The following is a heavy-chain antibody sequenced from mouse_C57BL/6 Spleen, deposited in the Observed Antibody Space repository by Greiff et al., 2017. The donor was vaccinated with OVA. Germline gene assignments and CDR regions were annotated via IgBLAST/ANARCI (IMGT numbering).Heavy chain of an antibody. J-gene: IGHJ4*01. Sequence: QVHVKQSGAELVRPGTSVKVSCKASGYAFTNYLIEWVKQRPGQGLEWIGVINPGSGGTNYNEKFKGKATLTADKSSSTAYMQLSSLTSEDSAVYFCARKDYGSFYAMDYWGQGTSVTVSS. CDR3: ARKDYGSFYAMDY. CDR1: GYAFTNYL. V-gene: IGHV1-54*01. CDR2: INPGSGGT. D-gene: IGHD1-1*01.